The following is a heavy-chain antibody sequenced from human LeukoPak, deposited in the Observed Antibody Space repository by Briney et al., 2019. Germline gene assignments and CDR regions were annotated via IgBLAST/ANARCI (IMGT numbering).Heavy chain of an antibody. CDR1: GFTFRNYG. CDR3: AREEEQWPYGMDV. Sequence: RPGGSLRLSCIASGFTFRNYGMSWVRQAPGKGLEWVSGLSDAGVRIFYSDSVKGRFTISRDNSKNTLYLQMDSLRAEDTAVYYCAREEEQWPYGMDVWGQGTTVTVSS. V-gene: IGHV3-23*01. D-gene: IGHD6-19*01. CDR2: LSDAGVRI. J-gene: IGHJ6*02.